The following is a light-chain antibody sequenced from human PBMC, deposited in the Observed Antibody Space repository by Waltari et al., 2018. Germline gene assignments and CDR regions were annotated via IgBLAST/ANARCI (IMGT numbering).Light chain of an antibody. CDR2: EVL. V-gene: IGLV2-23*02. J-gene: IGLJ1*01. Sequence: ALTQPASVSGSPGQSLPISCAGTSRYDGGYILVSWYQHHPVKAPTLIILEVLKRAIRVYPGFSPSKSGNTDSLTISGLQADDEADYFCCSYAGVITYVIGSGTRVTVL. CDR3: CSYAGVITYV. CDR1: SRYDGGYIL.